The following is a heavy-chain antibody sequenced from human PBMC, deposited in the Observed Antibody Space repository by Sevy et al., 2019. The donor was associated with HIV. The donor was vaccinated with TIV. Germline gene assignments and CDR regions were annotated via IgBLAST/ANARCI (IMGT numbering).Heavy chain of an antibody. CDR3: AKDRDFWRAACYLDY. CDR2: ISGTGGSST. D-gene: IGHD3-3*01. J-gene: IGHJ4*02. Sequence: GGSLRLSCAVSGFTFSTYAMSWVRQAPGKGLEWVSAISGTGGSSTYYADSVKGRFTISRDNSKNTLYLQMNSLRAEDTAVYYCAKDRDFWRAACYLDYWGQGTLVTVSS. CDR1: GFTFSTYA. V-gene: IGHV3-23*01.